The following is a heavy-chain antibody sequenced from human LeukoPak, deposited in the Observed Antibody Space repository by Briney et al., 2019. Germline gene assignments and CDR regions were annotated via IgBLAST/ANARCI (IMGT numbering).Heavy chain of an antibody. J-gene: IGHJ4*02. CDR3: ARPGVGFDY. CDR2: INTDGTIT. V-gene: IGHV3-74*01. Sequence: GGSLRLSCAASGFTFTSYWMHWVRQAPGRGLVWLSRINTDGTITSYADSLEGRFTISRDNAKNTVYLQMNSLRTEDTAVYYCARPGVGFDYWGQGALVTVSS. CDR1: GFTFTSYW.